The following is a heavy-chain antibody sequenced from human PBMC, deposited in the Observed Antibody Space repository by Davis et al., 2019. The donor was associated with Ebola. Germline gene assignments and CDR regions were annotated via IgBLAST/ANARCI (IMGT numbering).Heavy chain of an antibody. J-gene: IGHJ6*02. Sequence: SETLSLTCTVSGGSISSGDYYWSWIRQPPGKGLEWIGYIYYSGSTYYNPSLKSRVTISVDKSKNQFSLKLSSVTAADTAVYYCARVVAARFRYYYYYGMDVWGQGTTVTVSS. V-gene: IGHV4-30-4*01. CDR3: ARVVAARFRYYYYYGMDV. D-gene: IGHD6-13*01. CDR1: GGSISSGDYY. CDR2: IYYSGST.